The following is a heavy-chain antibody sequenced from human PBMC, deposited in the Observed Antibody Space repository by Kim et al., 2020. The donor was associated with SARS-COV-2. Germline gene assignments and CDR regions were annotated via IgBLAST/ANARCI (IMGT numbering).Heavy chain of an antibody. CDR3: ASDHETSGYYFLDAFDF. D-gene: IGHD5-12*01. Sequence: GGTLRLSCEVFGLSFTNYASSGVRQGPGKGLEWVDIIPVKLVMIKYADSVKGRFPIPRDNSKNTVYLQMNGLRAQDTAIDSCASDHETSGYYFLDAFDF. V-gene: IGHV3-23*01. CDR1: GLSFTNYA. CDR2: IPVKLVMI. J-gene: IGHJ3*01.